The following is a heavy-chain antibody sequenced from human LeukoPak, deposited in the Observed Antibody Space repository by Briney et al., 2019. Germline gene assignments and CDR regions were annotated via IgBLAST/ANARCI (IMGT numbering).Heavy chain of an antibody. CDR2: MNPNSGNT. V-gene: IGHV1-8*03. CDR3: AREGHSSGWPNAFDI. D-gene: IGHD6-19*01. J-gene: IGHJ3*02. Sequence: ASVKVSCKASGYTFTSYDINWVRQATGQGLEWLGWMNPNSGNTGYAQKFRGRVTITRNTSISTAYMELNSLRSEDTAVYYCAREGHSSGWPNAFDIWGQGTMVTVSS. CDR1: GYTFTSYD.